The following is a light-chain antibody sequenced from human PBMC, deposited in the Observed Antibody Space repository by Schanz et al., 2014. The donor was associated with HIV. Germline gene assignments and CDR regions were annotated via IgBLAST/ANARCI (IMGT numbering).Light chain of an antibody. V-gene: IGLV4-69*01. Sequence: QLVLTQSPSASASLGASVKLTCTLNRGHSTNAIAWHQQQPEKGPRYLMKVNSDGSHIKGGGIPDRFSGSSSGAERYLTISSLQSEDEADYYCQTWGTGIRVFGGGTKLTVL. J-gene: IGLJ2*01. CDR3: QTWGTGIRV. CDR2: VNSDGSH. CDR1: RGHSTNA.